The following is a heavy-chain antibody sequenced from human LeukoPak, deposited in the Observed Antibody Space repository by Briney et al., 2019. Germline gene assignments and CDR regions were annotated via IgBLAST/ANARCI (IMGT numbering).Heavy chain of an antibody. CDR2: IYYSGST. CDR3: ARARYSSSWYGGYKAFDY. D-gene: IGHD6-13*01. J-gene: IGHJ4*02. Sequence: SETLSLTCTVSGGSISSYYWSWIRQPPGKGLEWIGYIYYSGSTNYNPSLKSRVTISVDTSKNQFSLKLSSVTAVDTAVYYCARARYSSSWYGGYKAFDYWGQGTLVTVSS. V-gene: IGHV4-59*01. CDR1: GGSISSYY.